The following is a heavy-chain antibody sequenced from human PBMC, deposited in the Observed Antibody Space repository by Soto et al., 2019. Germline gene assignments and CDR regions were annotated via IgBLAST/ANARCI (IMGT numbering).Heavy chain of an antibody. J-gene: IGHJ4*02. D-gene: IGHD6-13*01. Sequence: SETLSLTCSVSGGSIISGYYWSWILQPPGRGLEWIAYIFHSGITNYNPSLKSRVTISVDTSKNQFSLKLNSLTAADTAVYYCARAEAESGPRFDLWGEGTLATVSS. CDR1: GGSIISGYY. CDR2: IFHSGIT. V-gene: IGHV4-61*01. CDR3: ARAEAESGPRFDL.